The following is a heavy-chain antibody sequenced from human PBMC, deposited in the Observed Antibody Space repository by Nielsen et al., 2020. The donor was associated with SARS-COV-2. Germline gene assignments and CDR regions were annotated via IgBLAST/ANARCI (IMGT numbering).Heavy chain of an antibody. CDR1: GYTFTSYG. D-gene: IGHD3-16*01. CDR2: ISAYNGNT. J-gene: IGHJ4*02. CDR3: ARDVNMITFGGVMYYFDY. Sequence: ASVKVSCKASGYTFTSYGISWVRQAPGQGLEWMGWISAYNGNTNYAQKLQGRVTMTTDTSTNTAYMELRSLRSGDTAVYYCARDVNMITFGGVMYYFDYWGQGTLVTVSS. V-gene: IGHV1-18*01.